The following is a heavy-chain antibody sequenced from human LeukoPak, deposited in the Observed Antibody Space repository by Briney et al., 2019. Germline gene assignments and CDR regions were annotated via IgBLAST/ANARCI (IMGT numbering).Heavy chain of an antibody. J-gene: IGHJ4*02. D-gene: IGHD2-15*01. V-gene: IGHV4-4*02. CDR1: DGSIRTNYW. CDR3: ARGNEYTWWQ. Sequence: SETLSLTCTVSDGSIRTNYWWTWVRQPPGKGLEWIGETWHSGSSTNYNPSLKSRVTISVDKPKSQFSLKLTSVTAADTAIYYCARGNEYTWWQWSQGTLVTVSS. CDR2: TWHSGSST.